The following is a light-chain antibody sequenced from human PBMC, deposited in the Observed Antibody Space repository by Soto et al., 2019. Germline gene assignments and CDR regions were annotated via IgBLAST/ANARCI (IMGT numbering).Light chain of an antibody. Sequence: EIVLTQSPATLSLSPGERATLSCRASQSVSSYLAWYQQKPGQAPRLLIYDASNRATGIPARFSGSGSGTDFTLTISSLEPEDFAVYYCQRRSNWPPETFGGGTKVEIK. V-gene: IGKV3-11*01. CDR2: DAS. CDR3: QRRSNWPPET. J-gene: IGKJ4*01. CDR1: QSVSSY.